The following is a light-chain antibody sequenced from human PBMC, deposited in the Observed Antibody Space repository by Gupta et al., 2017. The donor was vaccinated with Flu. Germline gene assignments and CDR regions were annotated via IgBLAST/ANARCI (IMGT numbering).Light chain of an antibody. Sequence: EIVLTQSPGTLSLSPGERATLSCRASQSVSSYFFAWYQQKPGQAPRLLIYGASSRATGIPDRFSGSGSGTEFTLTISRLEPEDFAVYYCQQYGSSPLTFGGGTKVEIK. CDR2: GAS. V-gene: IGKV3-20*01. J-gene: IGKJ4*01. CDR1: QSVSSYF. CDR3: QQYGSSPLT.